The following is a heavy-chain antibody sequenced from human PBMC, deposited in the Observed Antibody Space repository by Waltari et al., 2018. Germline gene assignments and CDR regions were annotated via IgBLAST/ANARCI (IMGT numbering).Heavy chain of an antibody. J-gene: IGHJ4*02. CDR1: GLTFSSYS. V-gene: IGHV3-48*01. Sequence: EVQLVESGGGLVQPGGSLRLSCAASGLTFSSYSLNWVRQAPGKGLEWVSYISSSSSTIYYADSVKGRFTISRDNSKNTLYLQMNSLRAEDTAVYYCARVFLEWLLYLDYWGQGTLVTVSS. CDR2: ISSSSSTI. CDR3: ARVFLEWLLYLDY. D-gene: IGHD3-3*01.